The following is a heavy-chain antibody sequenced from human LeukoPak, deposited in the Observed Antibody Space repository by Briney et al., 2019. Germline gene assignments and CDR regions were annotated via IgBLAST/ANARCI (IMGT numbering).Heavy chain of an antibody. V-gene: IGHV4-59*12. CDR2: IYYSGST. CDR3: ARTTKYQFKWAGFDP. D-gene: IGHD2-2*01. Sequence: PSETLSLTCTVTSVSINKNYWSWIRQPPGKGLEWIGYIYYSGSTNYNPSLKSRVTISVDTSRNQFSLKLSSVTAADTAVYYCARTTKYQFKWAGFDPWGQGTLVTVSS. J-gene: IGHJ5*02. CDR1: SVSINKNY.